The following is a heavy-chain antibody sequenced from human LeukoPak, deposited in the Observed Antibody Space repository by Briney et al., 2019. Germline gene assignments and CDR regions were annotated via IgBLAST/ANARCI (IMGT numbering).Heavy chain of an antibody. CDR2: VSYDGSNK. CDR1: GFTFSTYG. J-gene: IGHJ4*02. D-gene: IGHD7-27*01. CDR3: AKDWGNWGYGYCFDH. V-gene: IGHV3-30*18. Sequence: GRSLRLSCAASGFTFSTYGMHWVRQAPGKGLEWVAVVSYDGSNKYYADSVKGRFTISRDNSKNTLYLQMNSLRAEDTAVYYCAKDWGNWGYGYCFDHWGQGTLVTVSS.